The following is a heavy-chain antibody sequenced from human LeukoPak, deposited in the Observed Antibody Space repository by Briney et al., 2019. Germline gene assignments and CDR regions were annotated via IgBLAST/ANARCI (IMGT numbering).Heavy chain of an antibody. J-gene: IGHJ3*02. Sequence: GGSLRLSCAASGFTFSSYAMSWVRQAPGKGLEWVSAISGSGGSTYYADSVKGRFTISRDNSKNTLYLQMNSLRAEDTAVYYCATPLPRTMIVVVAFDIWGQGTMVTVSS. CDR2: ISGSGGST. CDR3: ATPLPRTMIVVVAFDI. V-gene: IGHV3-23*01. CDR1: GFTFSSYA. D-gene: IGHD3-22*01.